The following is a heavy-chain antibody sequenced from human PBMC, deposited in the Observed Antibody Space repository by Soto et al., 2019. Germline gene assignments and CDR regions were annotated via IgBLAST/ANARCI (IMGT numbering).Heavy chain of an antibody. CDR1: GYSFTSYW. D-gene: IGHD3-10*01. V-gene: IGHV5-51*01. CDR2: FYPGESDT. J-gene: IGHJ5*02. Sequence: GESLKISCNGSGYSFTSYWIGWVRQMPGKGLGWMGIFYPGESDTRYSPSFQGQVTILADKSISTAYLQWSSLKASDTAMYYCATATMVRGVTNWFDPWGQGTLVTVSS. CDR3: ATATMVRGVTNWFDP.